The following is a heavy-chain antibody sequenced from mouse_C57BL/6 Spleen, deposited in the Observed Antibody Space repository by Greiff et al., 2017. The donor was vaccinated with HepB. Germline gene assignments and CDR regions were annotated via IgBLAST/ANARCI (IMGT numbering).Heavy chain of an antibody. CDR3: AREGAQAFAY. Sequence: EVQLQQSGPGLVKPSQSLSLTCSVTGYSITSGYYWNWIRQFPGNKLEWMGYISYDGSNNYNPSLKNRISITRDTSKNQFFLKLNSVTTEDTAKYYCAREGAQAFAYWGKGTLVTVAA. CDR1: GYSITSGYY. CDR2: ISYDGSN. J-gene: IGHJ3*01. V-gene: IGHV3-6*01. D-gene: IGHD3-2*02.